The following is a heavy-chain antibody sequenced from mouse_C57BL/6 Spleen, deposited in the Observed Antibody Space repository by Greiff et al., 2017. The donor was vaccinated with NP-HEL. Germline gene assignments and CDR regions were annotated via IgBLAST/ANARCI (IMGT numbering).Heavy chain of an antibody. D-gene: IGHD1-1*01. V-gene: IGHV1-53*01. CDR2: INPSNGGT. CDR3: ARDHGSSYVNWYFDV. J-gene: IGHJ1*03. CDR1: GYTFTSYW. Sequence: QVQLQQPGTELVKPGASVKLSCKASGYTFTSYWMHWVKQRPGQGLEWIGNINPSNGGTNYNEKFKSKATLTVDKSSSTAYMQLSSLTSEDSAVYYCARDHGSSYVNWYFDVWGTGTTVTVSS.